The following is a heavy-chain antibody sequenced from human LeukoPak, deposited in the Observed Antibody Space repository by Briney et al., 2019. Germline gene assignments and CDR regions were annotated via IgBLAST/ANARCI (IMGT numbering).Heavy chain of an antibody. Sequence: SVKVSCKASGGTFSSYAISWVRQAPGQGLEWMGRIIPILGIANYAQKFQGRVTMTRNTSISTAYMELSSLRSEDTAVYYCARVAPLSGSQRYYYYGMDVWGQGTTVTVSS. CDR3: ARVAPLSGSQRYYYYGMDV. J-gene: IGHJ6*02. V-gene: IGHV1-69*04. CDR2: IIPILGIA. CDR1: GGTFSSYA. D-gene: IGHD1-26*01.